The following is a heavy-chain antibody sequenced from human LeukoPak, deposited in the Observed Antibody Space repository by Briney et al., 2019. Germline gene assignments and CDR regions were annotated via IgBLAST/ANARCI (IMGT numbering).Heavy chain of an antibody. Sequence: ASVKVSCKASGYTFTGYYMHWVRQAPGQGLEWMGWINPNSGSTNYAQKFQGRVTMTRDTSISAAFMDLSRLRSDDTAVYYCARRGNYGDYFDYWGQGTLVTVSS. CDR3: ARRGNYGDYFDY. CDR2: INPNSGST. D-gene: IGHD4-17*01. V-gene: IGHV1-2*02. CDR1: GYTFTGYY. J-gene: IGHJ4*02.